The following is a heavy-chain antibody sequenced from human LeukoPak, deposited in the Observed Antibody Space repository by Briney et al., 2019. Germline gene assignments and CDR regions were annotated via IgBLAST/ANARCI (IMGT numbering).Heavy chain of an antibody. D-gene: IGHD3-22*01. Sequence: ASVKVSCKASGYSFTSHYMHWVRQAPGQGLEWLGLINPSGSSTLYAQKFQGRVTMTRDTSISTAYMELSTLRSDDTAVYYCAREDYYDNSGYYPMGVWGKGTTVTISS. CDR3: AREDYYDNSGYYPMGV. CDR2: INPSGSST. V-gene: IGHV1-46*01. J-gene: IGHJ6*03. CDR1: GYSFTSHY.